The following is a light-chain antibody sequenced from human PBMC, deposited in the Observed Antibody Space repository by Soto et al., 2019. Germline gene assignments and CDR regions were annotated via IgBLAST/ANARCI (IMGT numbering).Light chain of an antibody. CDR3: QQYVGWT. CDR1: HSVGSSH. J-gene: IGKJ1*01. Sequence: EIVLTQSPGTLSLSPGERATLSCRASHSVGSSHLAWYQQKPGQAPRLLIYGASSRATGVPDRFSGSGSGTDFTLTISRLEPEDSAVYYCQQYVGWTFGKGNKVEIK. V-gene: IGKV3-20*01. CDR2: GAS.